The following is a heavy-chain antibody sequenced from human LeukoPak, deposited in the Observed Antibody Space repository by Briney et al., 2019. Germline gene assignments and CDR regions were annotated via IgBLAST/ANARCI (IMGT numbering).Heavy chain of an antibody. CDR1: GAFISSYY. Sequence: KPSETLSLTCSVSGAFISSYYWTWIRQPPGKGLEWIGYIYYSGSTNYNPSLQSRVTISVDTSKNQFSLKLTSVTAADTAVYYCARHGRAGGDYWGQGILVTVSS. CDR2: IYYSGST. D-gene: IGHD6-13*01. CDR3: ARHGRAGGDY. J-gene: IGHJ4*02. V-gene: IGHV4-59*08.